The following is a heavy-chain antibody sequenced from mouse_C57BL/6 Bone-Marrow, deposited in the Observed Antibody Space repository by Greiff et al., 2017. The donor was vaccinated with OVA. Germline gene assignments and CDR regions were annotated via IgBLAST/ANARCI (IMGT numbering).Heavy chain of an antibody. D-gene: IGHD6-5*01. J-gene: IGHJ1*03. V-gene: IGHV5-4*01. CDR3: AREGSLSFDF. Sequence: EVKLMESGGGLVKPGGSLKLSCAASGFTFRSYAMSWVRQTPEKRLEWVATISDGGSYTYYPDNVKGRLTISRDNATNTLYLQMSHLKSEDTAIYYCAREGSLSFDFWGTGTTVTVSS. CDR1: GFTFRSYA. CDR2: ISDGGSYT.